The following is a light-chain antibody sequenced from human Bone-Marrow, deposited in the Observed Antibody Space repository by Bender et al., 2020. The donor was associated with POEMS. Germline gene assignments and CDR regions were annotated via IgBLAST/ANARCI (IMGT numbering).Light chain of an antibody. CDR2: DNS. CDR3: QEWDSSPDHPV. V-gene: IGLV3-21*02. CDR1: TLAKKY. Sequence: SFELTQPPSVSVSPGQTARITCSGDTLAKKYAYWYQQKSGQAPVMVVYDNSDRPSGIPERFSGTNSGDTATLTISRVEAGDEADYYCQEWDSSPDHPVFGGGTKLTVL. J-gene: IGLJ2*01.